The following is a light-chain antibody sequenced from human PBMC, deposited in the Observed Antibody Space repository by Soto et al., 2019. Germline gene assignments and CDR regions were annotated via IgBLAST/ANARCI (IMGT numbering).Light chain of an antibody. CDR3: FSHRRGDSHV. CDR1: SSDIGAYNY. V-gene: IGLV2-14*01. CDR2: GVT. J-gene: IGLJ1*01. Sequence: QSVLTQPASVSGSPGQSITISCTGTSSDIGAYNYVSWYQQYPGKAPKLMIYGVTNRPSGVSNRFSGSKTGNTASLTISGLQAEDEADYYCFSHRRGDSHVFGTGIKVTVL.